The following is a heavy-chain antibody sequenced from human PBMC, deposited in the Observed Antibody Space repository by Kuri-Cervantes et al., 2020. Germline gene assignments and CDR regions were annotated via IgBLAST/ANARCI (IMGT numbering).Heavy chain of an antibody. CDR3: ARGYYYDSSGYSSYYYYGMDV. CDR1: GFAFSPYS. D-gene: IGHD3-22*01. V-gene: IGHV3-48*01. CDR2: ITGSSGTI. Sequence: GESLKISCAASGFAFSPYSMNWVRQAPGKGLEWLSYITGSSGTIYYADSVKGRFTVSRDNAKNSLFLQMNSLRAEDTAVYYCARGYYYDSSGYSSYYYYGMDVWGQGTTVTVSS. J-gene: IGHJ6*02.